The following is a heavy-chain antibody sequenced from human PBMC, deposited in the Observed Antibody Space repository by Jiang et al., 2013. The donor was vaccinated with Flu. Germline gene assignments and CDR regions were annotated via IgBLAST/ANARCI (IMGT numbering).Heavy chain of an antibody. Sequence: SGAEVKMPGASVKVSCRASGYTFTTHAIHWVRQAPGQRLEWMGWITVANGNTRYSQKLQGRVTLTRDTSASTAFMELSSLRSEDTAVYYCARLYGSGTLDLDYWGQGTLVTVSS. D-gene: IGHD3-10*01. V-gene: IGHV1-3*01. CDR1: GYTFTTHA. CDR3: ARLYGSGTLDLDY. J-gene: IGHJ4*02. CDR2: ITVANGNT.